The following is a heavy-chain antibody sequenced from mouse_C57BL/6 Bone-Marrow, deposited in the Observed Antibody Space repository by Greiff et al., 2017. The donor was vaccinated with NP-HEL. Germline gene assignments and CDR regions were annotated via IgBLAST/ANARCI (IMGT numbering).Heavy chain of an antibody. CDR3: ARDYGSSFPYYFDY. CDR1: GYTFTSYW. Sequence: QVQLQQPGAELVKPGASVKLSCKASGYTFTSYWMHWVKQRPGRGLEWIGWIDPNSGGTKYNEKFKSKATLTVDKPSSTAYMQLSSLTSEDSAVYYCARDYGSSFPYYFDYWGQGTTLTVSS. V-gene: IGHV1-72*01. CDR2: IDPNSGGT. D-gene: IGHD1-1*01. J-gene: IGHJ2*01.